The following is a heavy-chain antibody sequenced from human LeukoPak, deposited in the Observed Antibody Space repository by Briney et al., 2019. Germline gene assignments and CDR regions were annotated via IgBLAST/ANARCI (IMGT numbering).Heavy chain of an antibody. CDR1: GFTFSSYA. V-gene: IGHV3-30*01. D-gene: IGHD3-10*01. CDR2: ISYDGSNK. CDR3: ARGKPQLYGFSLLWFGELLY. Sequence: PGRSLRLSCAASGFTFSSYAMHWVRQAPGKGLEWVAVISYDGSNKYYADSVKGRFTISRDNSKNTLYLQMNSLRAEDTAVYYCARGKPQLYGFSLLWFGELLYWGQGTLVTVSS. J-gene: IGHJ4*02.